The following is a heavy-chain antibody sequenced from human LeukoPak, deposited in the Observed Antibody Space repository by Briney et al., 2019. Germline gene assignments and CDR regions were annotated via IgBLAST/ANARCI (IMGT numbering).Heavy chain of an antibody. CDR1: GFTFSSYW. V-gene: IGHV3-74*01. CDR3: ARVGRSWYPNSFDY. D-gene: IGHD6-13*01. J-gene: IGHJ4*02. CDR2: INSDGSST. Sequence: PGGSLRLSCAASGFTFSSYWMHWVRQAPGKGLVWVSRINSDGSSTSYADSVKGRFTISRDNAKNTLYLQMNSLRAEDTAVHYCARVGRSWYPNSFDYWGQGTLVTVSS.